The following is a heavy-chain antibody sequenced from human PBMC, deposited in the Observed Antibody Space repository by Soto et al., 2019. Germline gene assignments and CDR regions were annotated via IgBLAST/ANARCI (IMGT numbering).Heavy chain of an antibody. D-gene: IGHD2-2*01. J-gene: IGHJ6*03. Sequence: GGSLRLSCAASGFTFSSYSMNWVRQAPGKGLEWVSSISSSSSYIYYADSVKGRFTISRDNAKNSLYLQMNSLRAEDTAVYYCARRYQLLSDYYYYYMDVWGKGTTVTVSS. CDR1: GFTFSSYS. V-gene: IGHV3-21*01. CDR2: ISSSSSYI. CDR3: ARRYQLLSDYYYYYMDV.